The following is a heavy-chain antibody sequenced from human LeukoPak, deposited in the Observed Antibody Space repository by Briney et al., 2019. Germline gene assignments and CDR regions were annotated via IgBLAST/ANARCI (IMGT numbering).Heavy chain of an antibody. CDR1: GGTFSSYA. J-gene: IGHJ6*02. CDR2: IIPIFGTA. CDR3: ARDSLWFGELLYYYYGMDV. V-gene: IGHV1-69*05. Sequence: SVKVSCKASGGTFSSYAISWVRQAPGQGLEWMGGIIPIFGTANYAQKFQGRVTITRDTSASTAYMELSSLRSEDTAVYYCARDSLWFGELLYYYYGMDVWGQGTTVTVSS. D-gene: IGHD3-10*01.